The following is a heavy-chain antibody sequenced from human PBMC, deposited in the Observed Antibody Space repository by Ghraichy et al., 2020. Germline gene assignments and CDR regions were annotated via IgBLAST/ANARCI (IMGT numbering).Heavy chain of an antibody. J-gene: IGHJ3*02. CDR3: ARDGEAGAFDI. CDR1: GFTFSSYS. V-gene: IGHV3-21*01. CDR2: ISSSSSYI. Sequence: GGSLRLSCAASGFTFSSYSMNWVRQAPGKGLEWVSSISSSSSYIYYADSVKGRFTISRDNAKNSLYLQMNSLRAEDTAVYYCARDGEAGAFDIWGQGTMVTVSS. D-gene: IGHD3-10*01.